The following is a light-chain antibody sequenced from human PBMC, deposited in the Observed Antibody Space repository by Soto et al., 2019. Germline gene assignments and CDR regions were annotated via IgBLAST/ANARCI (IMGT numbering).Light chain of an antibody. Sequence: DIVLTQSPEYLAVSLGERATINCKSSQNVLYSSNNKNLMAWYQQKPGQPPKLLIYWASTRESGVPDWFSGGGSARDFTLTISSLQAEDVACYYCQPYYSPPRYTFGQGTRLEIK. J-gene: IGKJ2*01. CDR2: WAS. CDR1: QNVLYSSNNKNL. CDR3: QPYYSPPRYT. V-gene: IGKV4-1*01.